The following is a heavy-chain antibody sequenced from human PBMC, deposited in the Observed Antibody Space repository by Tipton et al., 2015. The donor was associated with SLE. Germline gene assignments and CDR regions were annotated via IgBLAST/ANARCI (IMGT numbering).Heavy chain of an antibody. CDR3: ARAVGDTSGYLDY. CDR2: LDYSGST. CDR1: GGSISSSPYY. V-gene: IGHV4-39*07. D-gene: IGHD3-10*01. Sequence: TLSLTCTVSGGSISSSPYYWGWIRQPPGKGLEWIGSLDYSGSTYYNPSLKSRISISVDRSKKQFSLKLTSVTAADTAVYYCARAVGDTSGYLDYWGLGTLVTVSS. J-gene: IGHJ4*02.